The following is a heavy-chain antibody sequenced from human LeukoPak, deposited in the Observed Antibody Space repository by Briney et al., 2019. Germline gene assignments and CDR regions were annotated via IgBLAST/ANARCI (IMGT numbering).Heavy chain of an antibody. V-gene: IGHV4-59*01. J-gene: IGHJ2*01. CDR1: GGFISSYY. Sequence: SETLSLTCTVSGGFISSYYWSWIRQPPGKGLEWIGYIYYSGSTNYNPSLKSRVTISVDTSKNQFSLKLSSVTAADTAVYYCAREYYYDSTRYWYFDLWGRGTLVTVSS. CDR3: AREYYYDSTRYWYFDL. D-gene: IGHD3-22*01. CDR2: IYYSGST.